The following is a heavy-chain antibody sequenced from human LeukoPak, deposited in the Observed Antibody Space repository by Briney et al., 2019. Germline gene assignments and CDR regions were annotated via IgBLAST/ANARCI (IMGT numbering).Heavy chain of an antibody. Sequence: ASVKVSCKASGYTFTSYGISWVRQAPGQGLEWMGWISAYNGNTNYAQKLQGRVTMTTDTSTSTAYMELRSLRSDDTAVYYCARETLSGRDGYNYDYWGQGTLATVSS. CDR2: ISAYNGNT. CDR1: GYTFTSYG. V-gene: IGHV1-18*01. D-gene: IGHD5-12*01. CDR3: ARETLSGRDGYNYDY. J-gene: IGHJ4*02.